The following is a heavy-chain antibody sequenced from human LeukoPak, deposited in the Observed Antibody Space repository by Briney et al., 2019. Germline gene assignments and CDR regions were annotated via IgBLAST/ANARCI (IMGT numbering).Heavy chain of an antibody. D-gene: IGHD5-12*01. CDR2: IYYSGST. CDR3: ASEVDNYFDY. CDR1: GGSISSSSYY. V-gene: IGHV4-39*01. Sequence: PSETLSLTCTVSGGSISSSSYYWGWIRQPPGKGLEWIGSIYYSGSTYYNPSLKSRVTISVDTSKNQFPLKLSSVTAADTAVYYCASEVDNYFDYWGQGTLVTVSS. J-gene: IGHJ4*02.